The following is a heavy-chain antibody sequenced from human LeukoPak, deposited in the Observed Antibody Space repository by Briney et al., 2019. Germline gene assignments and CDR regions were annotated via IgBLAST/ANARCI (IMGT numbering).Heavy chain of an antibody. CDR3: ARVIMVRGVIVFDY. J-gene: IGHJ4*02. Sequence: TLSLTCAVSGGSISSGGYSWSWIRQPPGKGLEWIGYIYHSGSTYYNPSLKSRVTISVDRSKNQFSLKLSSVTAADTAVYYCARVIMVRGVIVFDYWGQGTLVTVSS. D-gene: IGHD3-10*01. V-gene: IGHV4-30-2*01. CDR2: IYHSGST. CDR1: GGSISSGGYS.